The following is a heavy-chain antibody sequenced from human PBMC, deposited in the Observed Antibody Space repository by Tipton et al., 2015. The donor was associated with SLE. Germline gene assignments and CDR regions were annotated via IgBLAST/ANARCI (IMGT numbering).Heavy chain of an antibody. CDR1: GNVISRGYF. D-gene: IGHD6-19*01. CDR3: ASSSPGYTSGGGSLDY. V-gene: IGHV4-38-2*01. Sequence: GLVKPSETLSLTCGVSGNVISRGYFWGWIRQSPGKGLEWIGSIYHDGRTYYNPSLKSRVTISIDTSKNQFSLKLSSVTAADTAVYYCASSSPGYTSGGGSLDYWGQGTLVTVSS. CDR2: IYHDGRT. J-gene: IGHJ4*02.